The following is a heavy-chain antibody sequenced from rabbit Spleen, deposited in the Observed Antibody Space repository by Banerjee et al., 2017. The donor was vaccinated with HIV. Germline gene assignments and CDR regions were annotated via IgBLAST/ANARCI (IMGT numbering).Heavy chain of an antibody. Sequence: QRHLEESGGGLVKPGVIPTLTFNTSGIAFNSHDYMCWVCQAPGKGPEWIACIFNGDGSTYSASWVNGRFTISRSTSLNTVTLQMTSLTAADTATYFCAREDILVAGSFNLWGPGPLVTVS. CDR1: GIAFNSHDY. D-gene: IGHD4-1*01. V-gene: IGHV1S43*01. CDR2: IFNGDGST. J-gene: IGHJ4*01. CDR3: AREDILVAGSFNL.